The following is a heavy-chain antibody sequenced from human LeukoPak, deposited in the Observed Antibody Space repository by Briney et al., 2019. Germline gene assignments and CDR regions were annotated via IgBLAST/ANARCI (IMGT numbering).Heavy chain of an antibody. D-gene: IGHD6-6*01. CDR2: IKEDGSDK. J-gene: IGHJ4*02. Sequence: GGSLRLSCTASGFTFRNYWMSWVRQAPGKGLECVAYIKEDGSDKNYVDSVKGRFTISRDNAKSSLYLQMNSLRVEDTAVYFCVRGTRSNSFWGQGTQVTVSS. V-gene: IGHV3-7*01. CDR1: GFTFRNYW. CDR3: VRGTRSNSF.